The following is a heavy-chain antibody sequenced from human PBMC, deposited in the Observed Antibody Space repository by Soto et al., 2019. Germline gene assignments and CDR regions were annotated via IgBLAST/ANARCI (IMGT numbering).Heavy chain of an antibody. Sequence: QVQLQESGPGLVKPSETLSLTCTVSGGSISSYYWSWIRQPPGKGLEWIGYIYYSGSTNYNPSLNSRVTISVDTSKNQFSLKLSSVTAADTAVYYCARASHGDYYPFDYWGQGTLVTVSS. D-gene: IGHD4-17*01. J-gene: IGHJ4*02. CDR2: IYYSGST. V-gene: IGHV4-59*01. CDR3: ARASHGDYYPFDY. CDR1: GGSISSYY.